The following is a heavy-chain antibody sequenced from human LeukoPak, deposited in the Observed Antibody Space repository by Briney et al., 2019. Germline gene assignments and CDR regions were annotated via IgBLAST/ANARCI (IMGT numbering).Heavy chain of an antibody. V-gene: IGHV3-30-3*01. CDR3: ARDPAAAAHFDY. D-gene: IGHD6-13*01. J-gene: IGHJ4*02. CDR2: ISYDGSNK. CDR1: GFTFSSYA. Sequence: PGGSLRLSCAASGFTFSSYAMHWVRQAPGKGLEWVAVISYDGSNKYYADSVKGRFTISRDNSKNTLYLQMNSLRAEDTAVYYCARDPAAAAHFDYWGQGTLVTVSS.